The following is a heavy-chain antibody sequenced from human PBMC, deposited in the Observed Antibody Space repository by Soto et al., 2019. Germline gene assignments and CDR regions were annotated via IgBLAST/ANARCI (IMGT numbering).Heavy chain of an antibody. V-gene: IGHV1-8*01. J-gene: IGHJ5*02. CDR1: LYTFTSYV. CDR2: INANNGNT. D-gene: IGHD3-10*01. CDR3: ARGDYYGSGSYYVDRDWFDP. Sequence: VKVSCKASLYTFTSYVIHRVRQVPEQRHKWMGVINANNGNTGYAQKFQGRVTMTRNTSISTAYMELSSLRSEDTAVYYCARGDYYGSGSYYVDRDWFDPWGQGTLVPVSS.